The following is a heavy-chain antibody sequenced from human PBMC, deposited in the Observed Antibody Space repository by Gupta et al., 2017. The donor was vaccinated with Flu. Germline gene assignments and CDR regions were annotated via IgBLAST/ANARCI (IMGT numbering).Heavy chain of an antibody. D-gene: IGHD1-1*01. CDR3: ARGVINVYNMGV. CDR1: W. J-gene: IGHJ6*02. Sequence: WMHWVRQGPGKGLVWVSYIYGDGSKNNYADSVKGRFTISKDAAKHTVYLQMNDLRGEDTAVYYCARGVINVYNMGVWGQGTTVTVSS. V-gene: IGHV3-74*01. CDR2: IYGDGSKN.